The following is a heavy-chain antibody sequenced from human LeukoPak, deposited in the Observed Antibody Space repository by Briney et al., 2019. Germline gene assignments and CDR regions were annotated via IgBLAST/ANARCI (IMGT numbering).Heavy chain of an antibody. D-gene: IGHD3-10*01. CDR2: INHSGST. V-gene: IGHV4-34*01. CDR3: ARQSWVYYGACWCDP. CDR1: GGSFSGYY. J-gene: IGHJ5*02. Sequence: SETLSLTCAVYGGSFSGYYWSWIRQPPGKGLEWIGEINHSGSTNYNPSLKSRVTISVDTSKKQFSLKLSSVAAAESAVYYCARQSWVYYGACWCDPWGQGTLVTVSS.